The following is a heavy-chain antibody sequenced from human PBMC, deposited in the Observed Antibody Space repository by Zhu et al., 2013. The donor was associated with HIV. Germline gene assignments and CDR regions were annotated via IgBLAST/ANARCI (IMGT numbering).Heavy chain of an antibody. CDR1: GYTFTSYG. Sequence: QVQLVQSGAEVKKPGASVKVSCKASGYTFTSYGISWVRQAPGQGLEWMGWISAYNGNTNYAQKLQGRVTMTTDTSTSTAYMELRSLRSDDTAVYYCARFSVYANPTEIYYYYGMDVWGQGTTVTVSS. D-gene: IGHD2-8*01. J-gene: IGHJ6*02. CDR2: ISAYNGNT. CDR3: ARFSVYANPTEIYYYYGMDV. V-gene: IGHV1-18*01.